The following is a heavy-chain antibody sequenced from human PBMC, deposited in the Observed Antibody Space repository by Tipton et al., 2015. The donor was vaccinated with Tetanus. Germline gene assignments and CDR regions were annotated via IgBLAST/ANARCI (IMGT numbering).Heavy chain of an antibody. Sequence: TLSLTCTVSGGSISSGGYYWSWIRQHPGKGLEWIGDIYFSGSTYYNPSLKSRVTISKDTSKSQFSLRLNSVTAADTAVYYCARDQARGARGWNYFDYWGQGTLVTVSS. CDR2: IYFSGST. V-gene: IGHV4-31*03. J-gene: IGHJ4*02. D-gene: IGHD1-26*01. CDR3: ARDQARGARGWNYFDY. CDR1: GGSISSGGYY.